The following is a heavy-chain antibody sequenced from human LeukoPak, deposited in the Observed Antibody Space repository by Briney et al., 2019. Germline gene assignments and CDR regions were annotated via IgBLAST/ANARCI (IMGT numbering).Heavy chain of an antibody. CDR1: GGSISSGSYY. V-gene: IGHV4-61*02. D-gene: IGHD1-26*01. CDR2: IYTSGST. J-gene: IGHJ3*02. CDR3: TQTSRSYSNHRYAFDI. Sequence: SATLSLTCTVSGGSISSGSYYWSWIRQPAGKGLEWIGRIYTSGSTNYNPSLTSRVTISVDTSKNQFSLKLSSVTAADSAVYYCTQTSRSYSNHRYAFDIWGQGTMLTVSS.